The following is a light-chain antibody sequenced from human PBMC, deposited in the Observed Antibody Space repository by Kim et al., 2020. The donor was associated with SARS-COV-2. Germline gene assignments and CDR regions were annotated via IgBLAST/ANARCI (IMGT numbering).Light chain of an antibody. CDR2: VHT. J-gene: IGLJ2*01. Sequence: SYELTQPPSVSVAPGKTANITCGGNNIGTKSVHWYQRKPGQAPVLVVYVHTDRPSGIPERFSGSNSGNTSILTITRVAAGDEADYFCQVWDSGCHHPLFGGGTQLTV. CDR3: QVWDSGCHHPL. CDR1: NIGTKS. V-gene: IGLV3-21*03.